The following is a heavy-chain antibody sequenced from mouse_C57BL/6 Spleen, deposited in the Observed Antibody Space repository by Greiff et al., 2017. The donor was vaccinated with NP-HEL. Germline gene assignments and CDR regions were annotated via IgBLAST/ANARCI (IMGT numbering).Heavy chain of an antibody. Sequence: EVQLQQSGAELVRPGASVKLSCTASGFNIKDDYLHWVKQRPEQGLEWIEWIDPENGDTEYASKFQGKATITADTSSNTAYLQLSSLTSEDTAVYYCTTRYSNYFDYWGQGTTLTVSS. V-gene: IGHV14-4*01. CDR1: GFNIKDDY. D-gene: IGHD2-5*01. CDR3: TTRYSNYFDY. J-gene: IGHJ2*01. CDR2: IDPENGDT.